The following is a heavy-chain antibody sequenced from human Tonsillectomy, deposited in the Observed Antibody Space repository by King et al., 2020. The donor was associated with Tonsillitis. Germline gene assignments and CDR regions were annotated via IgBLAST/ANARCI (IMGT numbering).Heavy chain of an antibody. J-gene: IGHJ4*02. D-gene: IGHD2-21*01. CDR1: GGSVISSSFY. CDR3: ARRNRHIGWDR. Sequence: QLQESGPGLVKPSETLSLTCTVSGGSVISSSFYWGWIRQPPGKGLEWIGDMYYSGSPHYNMSRKSRVTMSADTRKNQLSLKLNSVTAADTAVYYCARRNRHIGWDRWGQGTLVIVSP. CDR2: MYYSGSP. V-gene: IGHV4-39*01.